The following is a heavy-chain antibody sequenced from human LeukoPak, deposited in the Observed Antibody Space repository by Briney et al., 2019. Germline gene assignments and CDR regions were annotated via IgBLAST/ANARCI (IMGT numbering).Heavy chain of an antibody. J-gene: IGHJ6*02. CDR1: GYTFTSYD. Sequence: GASVKVSCKASGYTFTSYDINWVRQATGQGLEWMGWVIPDSGNTGYAQKFQGRVTMTRNTSISTAYTELTSLRSEDTAVYYCAREGSGNDGMDVWGQGTTVTVSS. CDR3: AREGSGNDGMDV. D-gene: IGHD3-10*01. V-gene: IGHV1-8*01. CDR2: VIPDSGNT.